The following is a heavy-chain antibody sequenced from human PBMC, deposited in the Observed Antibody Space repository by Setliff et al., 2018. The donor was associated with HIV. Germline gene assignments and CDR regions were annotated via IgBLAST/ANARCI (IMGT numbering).Heavy chain of an antibody. Sequence: ASVKVSCKASGYTFIGYHIHWVRQAPRQGLEWMGRINPNSGATNYAQKFQGRVTMTRDTSSRTAYMELRSLRSDDTAVYFCARGYASGSGSYYFDYWGQGTLVTVSS. D-gene: IGHD2-2*01. CDR1: GYTFIGYH. CDR2: INPNSGAT. J-gene: IGHJ4*02. V-gene: IGHV1-2*06. CDR3: ARGYASGSGSYYFDY.